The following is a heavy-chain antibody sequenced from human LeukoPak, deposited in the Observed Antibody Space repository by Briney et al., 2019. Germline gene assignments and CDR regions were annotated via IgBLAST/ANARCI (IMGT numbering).Heavy chain of an antibody. CDR1: GFTFSDNN. J-gene: IGHJ6*02. CDR3: ARSIGLTGGGVDV. Sequence: GVSLRLSCAASGFTFSDNNMNWGRQAPGKGLEWVSYITDSGNTIHCADSVKGRFTISRDNAKNSLYLQMNSLRAEDTAVYYCARSIGLTGGGVDVWGQGTTVTVSS. V-gene: IGHV3-11*01. D-gene: IGHD3-9*01. CDR2: ITDSGNTI.